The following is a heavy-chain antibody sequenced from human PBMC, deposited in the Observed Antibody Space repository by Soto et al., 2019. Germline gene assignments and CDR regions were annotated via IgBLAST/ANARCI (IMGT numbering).Heavy chain of an antibody. CDR1: GGSISSSSYY. CDR2: IYYSGST. J-gene: IGHJ5*02. D-gene: IGHD3-10*01. V-gene: IGHV4-39*01. CDR3: ARHSRRSLRVGP. Sequence: QLQLQESGPGLVKPSETLSLTCTVSGGSISSSSYYWGWIRQPPGKGLEWIGSIYYSGSTYYNPSLKSRVTISVDTSKNQFSLKLSSVTAADTAVYYCARHSRRSLRVGPWGQGTLVTVSS.